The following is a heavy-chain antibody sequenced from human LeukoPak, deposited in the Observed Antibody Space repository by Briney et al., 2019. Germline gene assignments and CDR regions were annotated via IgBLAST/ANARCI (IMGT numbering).Heavy chain of an antibody. CDR3: ARDLLIYYMDV. J-gene: IGHJ6*03. V-gene: IGHV3-48*04. Sequence: PGGSLRLSCAASGFTFSSYSMNWVRQAPGKGLEWVSYISSSIITIYYADSVKGRFTISRDNAKNSLYLQMNSLRADDTAVYYCARDLLIYYMDVWGKGTTVTVSS. CDR2: ISSSIITI. D-gene: IGHD3-16*01. CDR1: GFTFSSYS.